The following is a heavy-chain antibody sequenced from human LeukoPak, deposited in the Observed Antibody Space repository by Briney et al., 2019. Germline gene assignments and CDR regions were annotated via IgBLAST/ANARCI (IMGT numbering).Heavy chain of an antibody. J-gene: IGHJ4*02. CDR1: RYTFAGYS. V-gene: IGHV1-2*02. CDR2: INPNSGGT. CDR3: ARGRGSYSLDY. D-gene: IGHD1-26*01. Sequence: ASVKVSCKASRYTFAGYSMHWVRQAPGQGLEWMGWINPNSGGTNYAQKFQGRVTMTGDTSISTAYMELSRLTSDDTAVYYCARGRGSYSLDYWGRGTLVTVSS.